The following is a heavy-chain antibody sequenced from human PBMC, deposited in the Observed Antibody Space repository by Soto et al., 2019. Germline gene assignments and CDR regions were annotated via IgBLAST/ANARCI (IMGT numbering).Heavy chain of an antibody. J-gene: IGHJ6*02. CDR3: ARVGDNWNYYYYYGMDV. CDR2: ISAYNGNT. CDR1: GYTFTSYG. D-gene: IGHD1-20*01. V-gene: IGHV1-18*01. Sequence: ASVKVSCKASGYTFTSYGISWVRQAPGQGLEWMGWISAYNGNTNYAQKLQGRVTMTTDTSTSTAYMELRSLRSDDTAVYYCARVGDNWNYYYYYGMDVWGQGTTVTVSS.